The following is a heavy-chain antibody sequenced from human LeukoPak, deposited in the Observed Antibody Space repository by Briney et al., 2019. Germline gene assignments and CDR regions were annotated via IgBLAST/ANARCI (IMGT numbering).Heavy chain of an antibody. CDR2: IIPILGIA. CDR3: ATGTYYDFWSGYYFNY. V-gene: IGHV1-69*02. D-gene: IGHD3-3*01. Sequence: AXXXXXXXKXXIIPILGIANYAQKFQGRVTITADKSTSTAYMELSSLRSEDTAVYYCATGTYYDFWSGYYFNYWGQGTLVTVSS. J-gene: IGHJ4*02.